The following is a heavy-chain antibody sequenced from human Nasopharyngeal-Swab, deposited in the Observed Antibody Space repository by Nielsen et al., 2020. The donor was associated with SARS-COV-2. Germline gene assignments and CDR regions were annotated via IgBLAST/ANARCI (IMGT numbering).Heavy chain of an antibody. CDR1: GFTFSSYS. CDR2: ISSSSSYI. Sequence: GGSLRLSCAASGFTFSSYSMNWVCQAPGKGLEWVSSISSSSSYIYYADSVKGRFTISRDNAKNSLYLQMNSLRAEDTAVYYCARVEMATITTSYYYYYGMDVWGQGATVTVSS. D-gene: IGHD5-24*01. J-gene: IGHJ6*02. CDR3: ARVEMATITTSYYYYYGMDV. V-gene: IGHV3-21*01.